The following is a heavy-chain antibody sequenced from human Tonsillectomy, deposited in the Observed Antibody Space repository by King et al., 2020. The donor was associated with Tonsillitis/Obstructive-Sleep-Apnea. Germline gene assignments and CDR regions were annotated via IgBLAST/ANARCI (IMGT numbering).Heavy chain of an antibody. CDR3: ARAGFTVAGPYYFDY. J-gene: IGHJ4*02. Sequence: PLQESGPGLVKPSETLSLTCTVSGGSISSYYWSWIRQPPGKGLEWIGYIYYSGSTNYNPSLKSRVTISVDTSKNQFSLKLSSVTAADTAVYYCARAGFTVAGPYYFDYWGQGTLVTVSS. CDR2: IYYSGST. V-gene: IGHV4-59*01. CDR1: GGSISSYY. D-gene: IGHD6-19*01.